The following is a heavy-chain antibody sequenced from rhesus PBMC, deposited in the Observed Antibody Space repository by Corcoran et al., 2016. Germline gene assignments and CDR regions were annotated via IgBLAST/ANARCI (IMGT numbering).Heavy chain of an antibody. D-gene: IGHD4-29*01. CDR1: GGSISSGYYY. Sequence: QVQLQESGPGLVKPSETLSLTCAVSGGSISSGYYYWSWIRQPPGKGLEWIGYITYSGSTSDNPSLKSRVTISSDTSKNQFSLKLSSVTAADTAVYYCAREGTVADDYWGQGVLVTVSS. V-gene: IGHV4-122*02. J-gene: IGHJ4*01. CDR2: ITYSGST. CDR3: AREGTVADDY.